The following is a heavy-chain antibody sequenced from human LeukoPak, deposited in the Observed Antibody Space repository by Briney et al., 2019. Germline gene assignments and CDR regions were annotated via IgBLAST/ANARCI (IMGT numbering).Heavy chain of an antibody. J-gene: IGHJ2*01. CDR3: ARFSLSIPQAYWYFDL. CDR1: GGSISSYY. CDR2: IYYSGST. V-gene: IGHV4-59*01. Sequence: SETLSLTCTVSGGSISSYYWSWIRQPPGKGLEWIGYIYYSGSTNYNPSLKSRVTISVDTSKNQFSLKLSSVTAADTAVYYCARFSLSIPQAYWYFDLWGRGTLVTVSS. D-gene: IGHD3-3*01.